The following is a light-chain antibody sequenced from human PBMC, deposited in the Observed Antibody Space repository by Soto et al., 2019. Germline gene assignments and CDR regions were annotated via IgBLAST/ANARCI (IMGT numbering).Light chain of an antibody. CDR2: DVS. J-gene: IGLJ2*01. V-gene: IGLV2-14*01. Sequence: QSALTQPASVSGSPGQSITISCTGTSSDVGSYNYVSWYQQNPGKAPKLIIHDVSNRPSGVSNRFSGSKSGNTASLTISGLQAEDEANYYCSSCTSTNTLIFGGGTKLTVL. CDR3: SSCTSTNTLI. CDR1: SSDVGSYNY.